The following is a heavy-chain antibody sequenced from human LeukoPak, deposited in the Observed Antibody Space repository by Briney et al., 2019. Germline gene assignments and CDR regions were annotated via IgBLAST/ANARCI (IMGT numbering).Heavy chain of an antibody. CDR3: AKSPGVNSAPFDP. CDR1: GFTFDNYA. CDR2: ISWNSGSI. J-gene: IGHJ5*02. D-gene: IGHD3-10*01. V-gene: IGHV3-9*03. Sequence: GRSLRLSCAASGFTFDNYAMHWVRQAPGKGLEWVSGISWNSGSIGYADSVKGRFTISRDNAKNSLYLQMNSLRAEDMALYYCAKSPGVNSAPFDPWGQGTLVTVSP.